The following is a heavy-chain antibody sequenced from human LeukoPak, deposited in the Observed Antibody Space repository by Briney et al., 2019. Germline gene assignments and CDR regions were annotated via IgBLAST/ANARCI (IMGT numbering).Heavy chain of an antibody. J-gene: IGHJ4*02. CDR3: AKQGPARIPIVVVTAMAH. CDR1: GFTFSSYA. V-gene: IGHV3-23*01. D-gene: IGHD2-21*02. Sequence: GGSLRLSCAASGFTFSSYAMSWVRQAPGKGLEWVSAISGSGGSTYYADSVKGRFTISRDNSKNTLYLQMNSLRAEDTAVYYCAKQGPARIPIVVVTAMAHWGQGTLDTVSS. CDR2: ISGSGGST.